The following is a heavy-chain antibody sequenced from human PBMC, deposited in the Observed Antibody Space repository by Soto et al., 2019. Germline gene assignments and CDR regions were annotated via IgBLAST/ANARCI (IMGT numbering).Heavy chain of an antibody. CDR3: ARGGWDVVVVAASYYYYDYMDV. V-gene: IGHV5-51*01. CDR1: GYSFTSYW. J-gene: IGHJ6*03. CDR2: IYPGDSDT. Sequence: GESLKISCKGSGYSFTSYWIGWVRQMPGKGLEWMGIIYPGDSDTRYSPSFQGQVTISADKSISTAYLQWSSLKASDTAMYYCARGGWDVVVVAASYYYYDYMDVWGKGTTVTVSS. D-gene: IGHD2-15*01.